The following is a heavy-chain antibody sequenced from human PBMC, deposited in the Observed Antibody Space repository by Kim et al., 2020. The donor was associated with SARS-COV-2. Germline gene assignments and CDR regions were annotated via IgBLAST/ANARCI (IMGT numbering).Heavy chain of an antibody. V-gene: IGHV1-2*02. Sequence: ASVKVSCKASGYTFTGYYMHWVRQAPGQGLEWMGWINPNSGGTNYAQKFQGRVTMTRDTSISTAYMELSRLRSDDTAVYYCARAPAAAGPWSWFDPWGQGTLVTVSS. CDR1: GYTFTGYY. D-gene: IGHD6-13*01. J-gene: IGHJ5*02. CDR2: INPNSGGT. CDR3: ARAPAAAGPWSWFDP.